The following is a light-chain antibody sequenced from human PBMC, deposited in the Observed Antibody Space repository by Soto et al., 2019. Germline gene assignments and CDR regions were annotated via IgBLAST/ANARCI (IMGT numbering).Light chain of an antibody. Sequence: QSALTQPRSVSGSPGQSVTISCTGTSSDVGGYNYVSWYQQHPGKAPKFMIYDVSKRPSGVPDRFSGSKSGNTASLNISRRQAEDEANDYCCSYVGSYTFVFGTGTKVTVL. CDR2: DVS. CDR3: CSYVGSYTFV. CDR1: SSDVGGYNY. V-gene: IGLV2-11*01. J-gene: IGLJ1*01.